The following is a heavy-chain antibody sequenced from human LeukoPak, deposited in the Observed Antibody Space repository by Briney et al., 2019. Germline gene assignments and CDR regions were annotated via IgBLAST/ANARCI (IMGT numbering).Heavy chain of an antibody. CDR2: ITGRGNNT. CDR3: AKGRYCSSTICYDFYGMDV. Sequence: PGGSLRLSCAASGFTFSNYAMSWVRQAPGKGLEWVSAITGRGNNTYYADSVKGRFTISRDNSKNTLFLQMSCLRADDTAVYYCAKGRYCSSTICYDFYGMDVWGQGTTVTVSS. CDR1: GFTFSNYA. V-gene: IGHV3-23*01. D-gene: IGHD2-2*01. J-gene: IGHJ6*02.